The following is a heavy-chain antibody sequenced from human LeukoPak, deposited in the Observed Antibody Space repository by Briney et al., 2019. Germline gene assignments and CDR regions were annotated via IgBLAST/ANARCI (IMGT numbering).Heavy chain of an antibody. Sequence: TGGSLRLSCAASGFTFSSYGMHWVRQAPGKGLEWVAVISYDGSNKYYADSVKGRFTISRDNSKNTLYLQMNSLRAEDTAVYYCAKDDGPDYGDYYYYGMDVWGQGTTVTVSS. J-gene: IGHJ6*02. CDR1: GFTFSSYG. CDR3: AKDDGPDYGDYYYYGMDV. CDR2: ISYDGSNK. V-gene: IGHV3-30*18. D-gene: IGHD4-17*01.